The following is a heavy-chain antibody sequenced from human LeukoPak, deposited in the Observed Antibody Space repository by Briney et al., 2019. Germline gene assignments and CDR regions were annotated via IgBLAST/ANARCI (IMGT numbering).Heavy chain of an antibody. CDR3: ARDRRITMTRPDY. CDR2: INPSGGST. Sequence: ASVKASCKASGYTFTSYYMHWVRQAPGQGLEWMGIINPSGGSTSYAQKFQGRVTMTRDMSTSTVYMELSSLRSEDTAVYYCARDRRITMTRPDYWGQGTLVTVSS. J-gene: IGHJ4*02. CDR1: GYTFTSYY. V-gene: IGHV1-46*01. D-gene: IGHD3-22*01.